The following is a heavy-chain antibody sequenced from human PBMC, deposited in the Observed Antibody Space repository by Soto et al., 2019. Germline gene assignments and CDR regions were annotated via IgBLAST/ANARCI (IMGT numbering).Heavy chain of an antibody. J-gene: IGHJ4*02. D-gene: IGHD6-13*01. Sequence: QVQLVQSGAEVKKPGSSVKVSCKASGGTFSSYAISWVRQAPGQGLEWMGGIIPIFGTANYAQKFQGRVMITADESTSTAYMELSSLRSEDTAVYYCARGYGAYAAGSGRPRGAFDYWGQGSLVTVSS. CDR1: GGTFSSYA. CDR3: ARGYGAYAAGSGRPRGAFDY. CDR2: IIPIFGTA. V-gene: IGHV1-69*01.